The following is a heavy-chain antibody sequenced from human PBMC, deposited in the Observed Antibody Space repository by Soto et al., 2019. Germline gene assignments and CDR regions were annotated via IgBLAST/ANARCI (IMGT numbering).Heavy chain of an antibody. D-gene: IGHD3-22*01. J-gene: IGHJ4*02. CDR2: ISGSGGST. Sequence: EVQLLESGGGLVQPGGSLRLSCAASGFTFSSYAMSWVRQAPGKGLEWVSAISGSGGSTYYADSVKGRFTISRDNSKNTLYLQMNSLRAEDTAVYYCASDSSGYPSGYYFDYWGQGTLVTVSS. CDR3: ASDSSGYPSGYYFDY. V-gene: IGHV3-23*01. CDR1: GFTFSSYA.